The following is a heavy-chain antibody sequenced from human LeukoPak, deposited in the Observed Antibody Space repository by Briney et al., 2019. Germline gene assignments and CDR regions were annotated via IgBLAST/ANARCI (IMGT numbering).Heavy chain of an antibody. CDR3: ARGPRDSSSWYAIWYERILHYYMDV. V-gene: IGHV1-8*01. Sequence: ASVKVSCKASGYTFTSYDINWVRQATGQGLEWMGWMNPNSGNTGYAQKFQGRVTMTRNTSISTAYMELSSLRSEDTAVYYCARGPRDSSSWYAIWYERILHYYMDVWGQGTLVTVSS. J-gene: IGHJ4*02. D-gene: IGHD6-13*01. CDR1: GYTFTSYD. CDR2: MNPNSGNT.